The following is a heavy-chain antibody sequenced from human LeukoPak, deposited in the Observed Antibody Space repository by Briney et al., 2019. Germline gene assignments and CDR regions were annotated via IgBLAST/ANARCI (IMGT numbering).Heavy chain of an antibody. CDR1: GGSFSGYY. CDR3: ARLRFTDYYYYGMDV. CDR2: INHSGST. J-gene: IGHJ6*02. Sequence: SETLSLTCAVYGGSFSGYYWSWIRQPPGKGLEWIGEINHSGSTNYNPSLKSRVTISADTSKNQFPLKLSSVTAADTAVYYCARLRFTDYYYYGMDVWGQGTTVTVSS. V-gene: IGHV4-34*01. D-gene: IGHD3-10*01.